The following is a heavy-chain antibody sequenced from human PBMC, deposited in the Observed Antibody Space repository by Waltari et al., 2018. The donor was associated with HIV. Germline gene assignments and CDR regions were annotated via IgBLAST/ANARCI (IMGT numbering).Heavy chain of an antibody. Sequence: EVQLVEPGGKLVQPGGAPTLSGLASGFPFVDYSMTWARRGPGKGLEWVAYISATGTTIFYANSVKGRFTVSRDNVENSLYLDMSSLRAEDTGDYYCARCETVVTPFINKYLGLDVWGPGTTVTVSS. D-gene: IGHD2-15*01. CDR3: ARCETVVTPFINKYLGLDV. CDR1: GFPFVDYS. J-gene: IGHJ6*02. CDR2: ISATGTTI. V-gene: IGHV3-48*01.